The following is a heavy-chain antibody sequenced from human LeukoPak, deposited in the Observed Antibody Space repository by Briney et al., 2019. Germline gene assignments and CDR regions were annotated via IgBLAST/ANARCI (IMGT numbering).Heavy chain of an antibody. Sequence: ASVKVSCKASGYTFTSYGISWVRQAPGQGLEWMGWISAYNGNTNYAQKLQGRVTKTTDTSTSTAYMELRSLRSDDTAVYYCARGLPYSSGRSDFDYWGQGTLVTVSS. CDR3: ARGLPYSSGRSDFDY. CDR2: ISAYNGNT. J-gene: IGHJ4*02. CDR1: GYTFTSYG. D-gene: IGHD6-19*01. V-gene: IGHV1-18*01.